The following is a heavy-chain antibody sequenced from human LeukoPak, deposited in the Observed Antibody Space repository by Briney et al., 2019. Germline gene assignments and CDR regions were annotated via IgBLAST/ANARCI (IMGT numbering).Heavy chain of an antibody. V-gene: IGHV4-39*07. Sequence: SETLSLTCTVSGGSISSSSYYWGWIRQPPGKGLEWIGSIYYSGSTYYNPSLKSRVTISVDTSKNQFSLKLSSVTAADTAVYYCARVVRRWYFDYWGQGTLVTVSS. J-gene: IGHJ4*02. CDR3: ARVVRRWYFDY. D-gene: IGHD5-24*01. CDR1: GGSISSSSYY. CDR2: IYYSGST.